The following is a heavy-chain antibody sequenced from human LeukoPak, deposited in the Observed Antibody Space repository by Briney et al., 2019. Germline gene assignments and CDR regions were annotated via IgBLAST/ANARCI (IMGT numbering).Heavy chain of an antibody. V-gene: IGHV1-18*01. CDR3: AREVIAAAINWFDP. J-gene: IGHJ5*02. Sequence: ASVKVSCKASGYTFTSYGISWVRQAPGQGLEWMGWISAYNGNTNYAQKLQGRVTMTTDTSTSTAYMELRSLRSDNTAVYYCAREVIAAAINWFDPWGQGTLVTVSS. CDR1: GYTFTSYG. CDR2: ISAYNGNT. D-gene: IGHD6-13*01.